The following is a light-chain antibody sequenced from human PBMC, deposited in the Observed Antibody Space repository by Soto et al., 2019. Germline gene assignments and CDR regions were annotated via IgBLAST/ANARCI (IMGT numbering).Light chain of an antibody. Sequence: QSVLTQPASVSGSPGQSITISCTGTSNDVGGYNYVSWFQQHPGKAPKLLIYDVTNRPSGVSNRFSGSKSGNTASLTISGLQAEDEADYYCSSFSSSSTLVFGGGTK. J-gene: IGLJ2*01. CDR2: DVT. CDR3: SSFSSSSTLV. CDR1: SNDVGGYNY. V-gene: IGLV2-14*03.